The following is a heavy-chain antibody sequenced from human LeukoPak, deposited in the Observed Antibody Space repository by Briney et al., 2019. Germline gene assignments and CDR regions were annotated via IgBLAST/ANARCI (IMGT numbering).Heavy chain of an antibody. V-gene: IGHV4-38-2*02. D-gene: IGHD2-21*01. Sequence: SETLSLTCAVSGYSISSGYYWGWIRQRPGEGLEWIGSIYHSGSIYYNPSLKSRVTISADTSKNQSSLKLSSVTAADTAVYYCAREFRVGGESGISDYWGQGTLVTVSS. CDR3: AREFRVGGESGISDY. CDR2: IYHSGSI. CDR1: GYSISSGYY. J-gene: IGHJ4*02.